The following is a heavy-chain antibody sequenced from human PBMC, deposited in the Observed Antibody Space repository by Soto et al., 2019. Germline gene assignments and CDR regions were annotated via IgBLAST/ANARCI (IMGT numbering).Heavy chain of an antibody. Sequence: SETLSLTCTVSGGSISSYYWSWIRQPPGKGLEWIGYIYYSGSTNYNPSLKSRVTISVDTSKNQFPLKLSSVTAADTAVYYCARGRVGYDSSGYYLTSPDAFDIWGQGTMVTVS. D-gene: IGHD3-22*01. CDR1: GGSISSYY. V-gene: IGHV4-59*01. CDR3: ARGRVGYDSSGYYLTSPDAFDI. J-gene: IGHJ3*02. CDR2: IYYSGST.